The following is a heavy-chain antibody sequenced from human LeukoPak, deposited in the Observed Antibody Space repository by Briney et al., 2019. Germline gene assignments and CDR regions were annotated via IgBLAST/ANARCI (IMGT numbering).Heavy chain of an antibody. CDR3: ARAGHIVVGPDY. CDR2: ISSSSSYI. V-gene: IGHV3-21*01. CDR1: GFTFSTYS. Sequence: SGGSLRLSCAASGFTFSTYSMNWVRQAPGKGLEWVSSISSSSSYINYADSVKGRFTISRDNAKNSVYLQMNSLRAEDTAVYYCARAGHIVVGPDYWGQGTLVTVSS. D-gene: IGHD2-21*01. J-gene: IGHJ4*02.